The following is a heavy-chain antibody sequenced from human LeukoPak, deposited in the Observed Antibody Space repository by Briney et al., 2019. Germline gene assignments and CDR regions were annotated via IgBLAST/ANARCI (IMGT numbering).Heavy chain of an antibody. CDR1: GFTFSSYG. D-gene: IGHD1-26*01. Sequence: GGSLRLSCAAPGFTFSSYGMHWVRQAPGKGLEWVAVIWYDGSNKYYADSVKGRFTISRDNFKNTLYLQMNSLRAEDTAVYYCARGIGRYFDYWGQGTLVTVSS. V-gene: IGHV3-33*01. CDR2: IWYDGSNK. CDR3: ARGIGRYFDY. J-gene: IGHJ4*02.